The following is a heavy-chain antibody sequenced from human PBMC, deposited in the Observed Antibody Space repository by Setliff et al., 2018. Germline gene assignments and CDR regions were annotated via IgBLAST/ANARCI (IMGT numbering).Heavy chain of an antibody. J-gene: IGHJ4*02. Sequence: SETLSLTCTVSGGSLSTYYWSWIRQPPGKGLEWIGYVYYSGTANYNPPLKSRVTVLVDTSKNQFSLRLSFVTAADTAVYYCASGGTFRYFYYWGQGALVTASS. CDR2: VYYSGTA. CDR3: ASGGTFRYFYY. CDR1: GGSLSTYY. D-gene: IGHD2-15*01. V-gene: IGHV4-59*01.